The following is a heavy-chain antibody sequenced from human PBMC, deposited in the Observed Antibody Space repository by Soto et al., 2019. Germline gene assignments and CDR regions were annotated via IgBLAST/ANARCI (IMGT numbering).Heavy chain of an antibody. V-gene: IGHV3-53*01. J-gene: IGHJ5*02. CDR1: GFTVRSSH. Sequence: VQLVDSGGGLIQPGGSLRLSCAASGFTVRSSHMGWVRQTPRKGLEWVSVIYSGGDVHYAVSVKGRFTISRDNSKNTIYLQMSNLRAEDTARYHCAKLGPDGSENYMFRYNWFDPWGQGTLVTVSS. CDR2: IYSGGDV. CDR3: AKLGPDGSENYMFRYNWFDP. D-gene: IGHD3-10*01.